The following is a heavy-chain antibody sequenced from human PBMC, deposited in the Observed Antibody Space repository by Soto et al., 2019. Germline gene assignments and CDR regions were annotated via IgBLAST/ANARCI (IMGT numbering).Heavy chain of an antibody. D-gene: IGHD5-18*01. V-gene: IGHV3-30-3*01. Sequence: QVQLVESGGGVVQPGRSLRLSCAASGFTFSSYAMHWVRQAPGKGLEWVAVISYDGSNKYYADSVKGRFTISRDNSKNTLYLQMNSLRAEDTAVYYCARDFTAMVTSYFDYWGQGTLVTVSS. J-gene: IGHJ4*02. CDR3: ARDFTAMVTSYFDY. CDR2: ISYDGSNK. CDR1: GFTFSSYA.